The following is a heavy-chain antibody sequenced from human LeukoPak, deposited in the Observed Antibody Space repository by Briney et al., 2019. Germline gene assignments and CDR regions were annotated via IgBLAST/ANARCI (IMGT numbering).Heavy chain of an antibody. CDR1: GGSISSSSYY. Sequence: KPSETLSLTCTVSGGSISSSSYYWGWIRQPPGKGLEWIGSIYYSGSTYYNPSLKSRVTISVDTSKNQFSLKLSSVTAADTAVYYCARRGQNGGPIDYWGQGTLVTVSS. CDR2: IYYSGST. V-gene: IGHV4-39*01. CDR3: ARRGQNGGPIDY. D-gene: IGHD2-8*01. J-gene: IGHJ4*02.